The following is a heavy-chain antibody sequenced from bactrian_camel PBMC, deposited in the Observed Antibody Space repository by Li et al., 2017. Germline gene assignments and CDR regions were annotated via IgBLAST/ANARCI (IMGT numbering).Heavy chain of an antibody. J-gene: IGHJ4*01. D-gene: IGHD3*01. V-gene: IGHV3S53*01. CDR1: YSVIC. CDR2: IDRDGFI. Sequence: HVQLVESGGGSVQAGGSLRLSCAASYSVICMGWFRQAPEKERGGVASIDRDGFITYADSVQGRFTISKDEANNTLYLQMSGLKPDDTGMYYCAAGIWPDTARIMTPCPPDFNIWGRGTQVTVS. CDR3: AAGIWPDTARIMTPCPPDFNI.